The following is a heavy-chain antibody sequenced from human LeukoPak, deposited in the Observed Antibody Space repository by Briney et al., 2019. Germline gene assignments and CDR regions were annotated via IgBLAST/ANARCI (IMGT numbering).Heavy chain of an antibody. CDR3: VAAVAAIDY. J-gene: IGHJ4*02. CDR1: GGSISSSSYY. Sequence: SETLSLTCTVSGGSISSSSYYWAWIRQPPGKGLEWIGSIYYSGSTYYNSSLKSRVPISVDTSKNQFSLKLTSVTAAETAVYYCVAAVAAIDYWGQGTLVTVSS. CDR2: IYYSGST. D-gene: IGHD2-15*01. V-gene: IGHV4-39*01.